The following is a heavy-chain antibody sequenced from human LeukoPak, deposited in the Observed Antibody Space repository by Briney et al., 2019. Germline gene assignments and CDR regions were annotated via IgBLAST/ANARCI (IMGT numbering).Heavy chain of an antibody. J-gene: IGHJ4*02. V-gene: IGHV1-69*05. D-gene: IGHD6-19*01. CDR3: ARGRAVAGPGDY. CDR2: IIPIFGTT. Sequence: ASVKVSCKASGGTFISYAISWVRQAPGQGLEWMGRIIPIFGTTNYAQKFQGRVTITTDESTSKAYMELSSLRSEDTAVYYCARGRAVAGPGDYWGQGTLVTVSS. CDR1: GGTFISYA.